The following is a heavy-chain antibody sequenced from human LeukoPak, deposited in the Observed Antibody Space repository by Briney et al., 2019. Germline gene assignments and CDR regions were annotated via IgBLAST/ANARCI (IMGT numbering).Heavy chain of an antibody. CDR2: INPIFGTA. CDR3: ARTSYDYVWGSYRLFDY. J-gene: IGHJ4*02. D-gene: IGHD3-16*02. CDR1: RGTFRSYA. V-gene: IGHV1-69*01. Sequence: SVKVSCKASRGTFRSYAIRGVRQAPGQGREWMGRINPIFGTAHYAQKFQGRVTITADESTSTAYMELSRLRSEDTAVYYCARTSYDYVWGSYRLFDYWGQGTLVTVSS.